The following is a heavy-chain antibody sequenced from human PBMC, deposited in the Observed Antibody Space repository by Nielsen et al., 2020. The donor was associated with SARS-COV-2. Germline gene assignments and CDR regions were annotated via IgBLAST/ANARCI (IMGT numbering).Heavy chain of an antibody. CDR2: INAGNGNT. J-gene: IGHJ4*02. D-gene: IGHD3-22*01. Sequence: ASVQVSCKVSVYILTSYVMHSVRQAPGQRLEWMGWINAGNGNTKYSQKFQGRVTITRDTPASTAYTELSSLRSEDTAVYYCASWVRCYDSSGYYYDLHYWGQGTLVTVSS. V-gene: IGHV1-3*01. CDR3: ASWVRCYDSSGYYYDLHY. CDR1: VYILTSYV.